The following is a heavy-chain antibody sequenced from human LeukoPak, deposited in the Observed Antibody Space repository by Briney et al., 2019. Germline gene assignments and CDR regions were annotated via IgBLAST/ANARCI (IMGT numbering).Heavy chain of an antibody. CDR3: ARVFDF. J-gene: IGHJ4*02. Sequence: SETLCLTCTVSGGSVSISDYYWGWIRQSPVKGLEWIGDVFYTGKTNYNPSLRGRATISIDTSKNQFSLKLTYVTAADSAVYYCARVFDFWGQGTLVTVSS. CDR2: VFYTGKT. CDR1: GGSVSISDYY. V-gene: IGHV4-39*07.